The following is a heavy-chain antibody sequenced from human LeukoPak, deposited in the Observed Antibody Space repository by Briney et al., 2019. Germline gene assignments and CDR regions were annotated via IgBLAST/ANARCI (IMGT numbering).Heavy chain of an antibody. J-gene: IGHJ4*02. D-gene: IGHD3-22*01. Sequence: GASVKASCKASGYTFTSYDINWVRQATGQGLEWMGWMNPNSGNTGYAQKFQGRVTMTRNTSISTAYMELSSLRSEDTAVYYCARGSYYYDSSGPSGDYWGQGTLVTVSS. CDR2: MNPNSGNT. CDR3: ARGSYYYDSSGPSGDY. CDR1: GYTFTSYD. V-gene: IGHV1-8*01.